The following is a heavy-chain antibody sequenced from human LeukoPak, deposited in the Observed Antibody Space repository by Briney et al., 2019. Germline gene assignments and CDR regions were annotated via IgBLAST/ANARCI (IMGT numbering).Heavy chain of an antibody. CDR3: AREGATMIVVSTPYYYYGMDV. Sequence: PGGSLRLSCAASGFTFSSYEMNWVRQAPGKGLEWVSYISSSGSTIYYADSVKGRFTISRDNAKNSLYLQMNSLRAEDTAVYYCAREGATMIVVSTPYYYYGMDVWGQGTTVTVSS. V-gene: IGHV3-48*03. D-gene: IGHD3-22*01. CDR2: ISSSGSTI. CDR1: GFTFSSYE. J-gene: IGHJ6*02.